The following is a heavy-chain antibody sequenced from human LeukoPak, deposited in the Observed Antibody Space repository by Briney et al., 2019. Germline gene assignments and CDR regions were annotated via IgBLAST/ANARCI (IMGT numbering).Heavy chain of an antibody. J-gene: IGHJ6*04. Sequence: GAPLRISCKGSGYLFTSYWISWARQLPGKGLEWMGRIDPSDSYTNYSPSFQGHVTISADKSISTAYLQWSSLKASDTARYYCARQVEDIVVVVAATPHYGMDVWGKGTTVTVSS. CDR2: IDPSDSYT. V-gene: IGHV5-10-1*01. CDR3: ARQVEDIVVVVAATPHYGMDV. D-gene: IGHD2-15*01. CDR1: GYLFTSYW.